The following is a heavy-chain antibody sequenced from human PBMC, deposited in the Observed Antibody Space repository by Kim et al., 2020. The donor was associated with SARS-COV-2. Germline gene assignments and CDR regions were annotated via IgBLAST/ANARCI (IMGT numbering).Heavy chain of an antibody. CDR2: IIPIFGTA. CDR1: GGTFSSYA. CDR3: ARLGLGYCSGGSCYPFDP. Sequence: SVKVSCKASGGTFSSYAISWVRQAPGQGLEWMGGIIPIFGTANYAQKFQGRVTITADESTSTAYMELSSLRSEDTAVYYCARLGLGYCSGGSCYPFDPWGQGTLVTVSS. V-gene: IGHV1-69*13. J-gene: IGHJ5*02. D-gene: IGHD2-15*01.